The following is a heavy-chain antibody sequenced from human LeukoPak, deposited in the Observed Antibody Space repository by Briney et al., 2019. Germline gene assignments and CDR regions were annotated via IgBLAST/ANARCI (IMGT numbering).Heavy chain of an antibody. J-gene: IGHJ4*02. CDR2: ISSSSSTI. D-gene: IGHD6-19*01. CDR1: GFTFSSYS. V-gene: IGHV3-48*01. Sequence: PGGSLRLSCAASGFTFSSYSMNWVRQAPGKGLEWVSYISSSSSTIYYADSVKGRFTISGDNAKNSLYLQMNSLRAEDTAVYYCASLLTVAGYDYWGQGTLVTVSS. CDR3: ASLLTVAGYDY.